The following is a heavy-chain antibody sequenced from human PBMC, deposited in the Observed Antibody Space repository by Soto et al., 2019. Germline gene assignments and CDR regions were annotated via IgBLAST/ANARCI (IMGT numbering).Heavy chain of an antibody. D-gene: IGHD3-10*01. Sequence: GGSLRLSCAASGFTFNSYSMIWVRQAPGKGLEWVSYISNSGTTTYYADSVKGRFTISRDDGKNSLYLQMSSLRAEDTAVYYCARYRYGSEFDYWGQGTRVTVSS. V-gene: IGHV3-48*01. J-gene: IGHJ4*02. CDR3: ARYRYGSEFDY. CDR1: GFTFNSYS. CDR2: ISNSGTTT.